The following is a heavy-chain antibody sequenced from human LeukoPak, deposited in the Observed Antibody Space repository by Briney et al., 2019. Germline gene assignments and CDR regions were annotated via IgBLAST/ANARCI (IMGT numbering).Heavy chain of an antibody. CDR3: AKDAKPYYYDSSGYYYAGAFDI. CDR2: ISSGSSYI. D-gene: IGHD3-22*01. J-gene: IGHJ3*02. Sequence: GGSLRLSCAASGFTFSTYTMNWVRQAPGKGLEWVSSISSGSSYIYYADSVKGRFTISRDNSKNTLHLQMNSLRAEDTAVYYCAKDAKPYYYDSSGYYYAGAFDIWGQGTMVTVSS. CDR1: GFTFSTYT. V-gene: IGHV3-21*04.